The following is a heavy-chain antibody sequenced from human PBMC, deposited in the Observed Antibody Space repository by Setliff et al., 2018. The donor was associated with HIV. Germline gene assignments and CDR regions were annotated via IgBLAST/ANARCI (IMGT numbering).Heavy chain of an antibody. CDR1: GVTISSHF. V-gene: IGHV4-4*07. D-gene: IGHD6-6*01. Sequence: PSETLSLTCSVSGVTISSHFWTWIRQPAGKGLEWIGRAYTGGSTNYNPSLKSRVSMSVDTSKNQFYLHLSSVTAADTAVYYCARVVVERATIFDYWGPGTPVTVSS. CDR3: ARVVVERATIFDY. CDR2: AYTGGST. J-gene: IGHJ4*02.